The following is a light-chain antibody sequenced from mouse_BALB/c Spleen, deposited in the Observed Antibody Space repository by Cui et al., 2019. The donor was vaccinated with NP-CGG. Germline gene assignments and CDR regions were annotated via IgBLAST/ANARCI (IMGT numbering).Light chain of an antibody. CDR3: ALWYSNHWV. Sequence: QAVVLQEPALTTSPGETVTVTCRSSTGAVTTTNYANWVQEKPDHLFTGLIGGTNNRAPGVPARFSGSLIGDKAALTITGAQTEDEAIYFCALWYSNHWVFGGGTKLTVL. V-gene: IGLV1*01. J-gene: IGLJ1*01. CDR2: GTN. CDR1: TGAVTTTNY.